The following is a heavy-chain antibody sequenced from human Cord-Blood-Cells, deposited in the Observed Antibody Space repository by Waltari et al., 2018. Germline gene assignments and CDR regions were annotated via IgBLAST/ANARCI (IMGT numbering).Heavy chain of an antibody. Sequence: QVQLVQSGAEVKKPGASVKVSCKASGYTFTSYGISWLRQAPGQGLEWMGWISAYNGNTNYGKKPQGRVTMTTATSTSTASMELRSRRSDDTAVYYCARMGGRFAGGGSYDFDYWGQGTLVTVSS. J-gene: IGHJ4*02. V-gene: IGHV1-18*01. CDR2: ISAYNGNT. D-gene: IGHD1-26*01. CDR3: ARMGGRFAGGGSYDFDY. CDR1: GYTFTSYG.